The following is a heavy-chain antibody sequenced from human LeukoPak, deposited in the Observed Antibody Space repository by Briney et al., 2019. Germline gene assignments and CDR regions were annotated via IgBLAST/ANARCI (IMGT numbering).Heavy chain of an antibody. CDR3: ARFYSSSWYVGDY. CDR2: IYYSGST. Sequence: SETLSLTCTVSGGSISSYYWSWIRQPPGKGLEWIGYIYYSGSTNYNPSLKSRVTISVDTSKNQFSLKLSSVTAADTAVYYCARFYSSSWYVGDYWGQGTLATVSS. D-gene: IGHD6-13*01. V-gene: IGHV4-59*08. J-gene: IGHJ4*02. CDR1: GGSISSYY.